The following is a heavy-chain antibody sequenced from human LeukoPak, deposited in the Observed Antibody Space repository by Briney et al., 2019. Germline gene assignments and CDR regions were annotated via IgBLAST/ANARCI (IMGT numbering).Heavy chain of an antibody. D-gene: IGHD1-14*01. J-gene: IGHJ6*02. V-gene: IGHV1-69*04. CDR3: ARTGAGRRTAKHYRKGR. CDR1: GGTFSSYA. CDR2: IIPILGIA. Sequence: GASVKVSCKASGGTFSSYAISWVRQAPGQGLEWMGRIIPILGIANYAQKFQGRVTITADKSTSTAYMELSSLRSEDTAVYYCARTGAGRRTAKHYRKGRWGQGTTVTVSS.